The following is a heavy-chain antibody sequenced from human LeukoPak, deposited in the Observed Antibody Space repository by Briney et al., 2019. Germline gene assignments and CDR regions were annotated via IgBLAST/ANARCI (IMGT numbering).Heavy chain of an antibody. J-gene: IGHJ5*02. D-gene: IGHD4-17*01. V-gene: IGHV3-23*01. CDR1: GFNFSSYA. CDR3: AKHLTTGLYNWFDP. Sequence: NPGGSLRLSCAGSGFNFSSYAMTWVRQAPGKGLEWVSGISGSGDITYYADSLKGRFTISRDNSRNTLYLRMNSLRVEDTALYYCAKHLTTGLYNWFDPWGQGTLVTVSS. CDR2: ISGSGDIT.